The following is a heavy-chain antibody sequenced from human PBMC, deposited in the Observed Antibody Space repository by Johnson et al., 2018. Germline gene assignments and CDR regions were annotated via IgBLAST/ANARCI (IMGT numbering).Heavy chain of an antibody. CDR3: AKYQSLVAELDAFDI. J-gene: IGHJ3*02. CDR2: MNPNSGNT. D-gene: IGHD5-12*01. V-gene: IGHV1-8*01. Sequence: QVQLVQSGAEVKKPRASVKVSCKASGYTFTSYDINWVRQATGQGLEWMGWMNPNSGNTGYAQKFQGRVTMTRNTSISTAYMELSSLRSEDTAVYYCAKYQSLVAELDAFDIWGQGTMVTVSS. CDR1: GYTFTSYD.